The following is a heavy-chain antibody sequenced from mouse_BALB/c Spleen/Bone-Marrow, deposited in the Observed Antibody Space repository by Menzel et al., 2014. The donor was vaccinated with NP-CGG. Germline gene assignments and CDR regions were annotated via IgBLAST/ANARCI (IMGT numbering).Heavy chain of an antibody. CDR2: INPDSRTI. Sequence: EVQRVESGGGLVQPGGSLKLSCAASGFDFRRYWMSWVRQAPGKGLQWIGEINPDSRTINYTPSLKDKFIISRDNAKNTLYLQMSKVRSEDTALYYCARGNYYGHLDYWGQGTTLTVSS. J-gene: IGHJ2*01. V-gene: IGHV4-1*02. CDR3: ARGNYYGHLDY. CDR1: GFDFRRYW. D-gene: IGHD2-1*01.